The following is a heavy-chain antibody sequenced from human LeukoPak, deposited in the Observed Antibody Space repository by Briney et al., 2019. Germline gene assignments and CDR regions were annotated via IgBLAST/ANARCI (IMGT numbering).Heavy chain of an antibody. D-gene: IGHD2-15*01. CDR1: GGSFSGYY. Sequence: SETLSLTCAVYGGSFSGYYWSWIRQPPGKGLEWIGEINHSGSTNYNPSLKSRVTVSVDTSKNQFSLKPSSVTAADTAVYYCARGRHCSGGSCYSGAVGYWGQGALVTVSS. CDR3: ARGRHCSGGSCYSGAVGY. V-gene: IGHV4-34*01. J-gene: IGHJ4*02. CDR2: INHSGST.